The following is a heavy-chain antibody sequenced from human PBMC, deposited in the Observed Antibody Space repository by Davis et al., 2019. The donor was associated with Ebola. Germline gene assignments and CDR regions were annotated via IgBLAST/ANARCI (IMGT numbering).Heavy chain of an antibody. CDR2: IKQDGSEK. CDR3: ARVYYYVVS. J-gene: IGHJ4*02. D-gene: IGHD3-10*02. V-gene: IGHV3-7*01. Sequence: GESLKISCAASGFTFSSYWMSWVRQAPGKGLEWVANIKQDGSEKYYVDSVKGRFTIYRDNAKNSLYLQMNSLRAEDTAVYYCARVYYYVVSWGQGTLVTVSS. CDR1: GFTFSSYW.